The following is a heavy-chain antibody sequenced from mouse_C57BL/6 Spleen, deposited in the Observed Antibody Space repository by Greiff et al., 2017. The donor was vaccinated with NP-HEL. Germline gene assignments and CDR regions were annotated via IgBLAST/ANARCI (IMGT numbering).Heavy chain of an antibody. CDR1: GFTFSDYY. CDR2: INYDGSST. J-gene: IGHJ4*01. Sequence: EVHLVESEGGLVQPGSSMKLSCTASGFTFSDYYMAWVRQVPEKGLEWVANINYDGSSTYYLDSLKSRFIISRDNAKNILYLQMSSLKSEDTATYYCARGGLYYGYDGGDYYAMDYWGQGTSVTVSS. D-gene: IGHD2-2*01. CDR3: ARGGLYYGYDGGDYYAMDY. V-gene: IGHV5-16*01.